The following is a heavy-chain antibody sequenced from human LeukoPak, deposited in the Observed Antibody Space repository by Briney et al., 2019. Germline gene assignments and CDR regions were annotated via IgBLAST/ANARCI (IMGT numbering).Heavy chain of an antibody. CDR3: AKDGGLWVSAHWGDS. Sequence: GGSLRLSCAASGFTFSSYNTNWVRQAPGKGLEWVSSISSSSSYIYYADSVKGRFTISRDNAKNSLYLQMNSLRAEDTAVYYCAKDGGLWVSAHWGDSWGRGTLVTVSS. CDR2: ISSSSSYI. V-gene: IGHV3-21*01. J-gene: IGHJ4*02. CDR1: GFTFSSYN. D-gene: IGHD7-27*01.